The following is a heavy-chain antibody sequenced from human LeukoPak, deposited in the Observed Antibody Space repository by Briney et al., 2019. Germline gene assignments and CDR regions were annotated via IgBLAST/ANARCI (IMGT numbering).Heavy chain of an antibody. V-gene: IGHV4-4*07. CDR2: IYTSGNT. Sequence: SETLSPTCTVSDGSISSYYWSWIRQPAGKGLEWIGRIYTSGNTNYNPSLKSRVTISVDTSKNQFSLKLSSVTAADTAVYYCARDLGPYDSSGYYYRGAFDIWGQGTMVTVSS. D-gene: IGHD3-22*01. J-gene: IGHJ3*02. CDR1: DGSISSYY. CDR3: ARDLGPYDSSGYYYRGAFDI.